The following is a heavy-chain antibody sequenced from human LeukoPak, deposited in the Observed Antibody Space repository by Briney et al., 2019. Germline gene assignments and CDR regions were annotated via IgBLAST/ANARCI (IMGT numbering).Heavy chain of an antibody. V-gene: IGHV4-59*05. Sequence: PSETLSLTCTVSGGSISSYYWSWIRQPPGKGLEWIGSIYYSGSTYYNPSLKSRVTISVDTSKNQFSLKLSSVTAADTAVYYCASPWIQTAFDIWGQGTMVTVSS. CDR3: ASPWIQTAFDI. D-gene: IGHD5-18*01. CDR1: GGSISSYY. J-gene: IGHJ3*02. CDR2: IYYSGST.